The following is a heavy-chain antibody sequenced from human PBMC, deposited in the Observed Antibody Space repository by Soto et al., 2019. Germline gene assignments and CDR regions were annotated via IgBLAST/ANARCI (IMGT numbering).Heavy chain of an antibody. V-gene: IGHV1-69*13. J-gene: IGHJ6*02. CDR1: GYTFSTYG. D-gene: IGHD5-12*01. CDR3: ARGRGYSGDDHYYYFDMDV. CDR2: SIPIFGTA. Sequence: SVKVSCKASGYTFSTYGIPWVRQAPGEELAWMGGSIPIFGTANYAQKFQGRVTISVDESTSTAYMELSSLRSEDTAVYYCARGRGYSGDDHYYYFDMDVWGQGTTVTVSS.